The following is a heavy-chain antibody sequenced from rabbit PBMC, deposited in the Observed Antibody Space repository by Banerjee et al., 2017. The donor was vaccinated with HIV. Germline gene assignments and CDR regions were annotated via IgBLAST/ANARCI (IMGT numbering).Heavy chain of an antibody. Sequence: QEQLEESGGDLVKPEGSLTLTCTASGFSFSNKYVMCWVRQAPGKGLEWIACINTSSGNTVYATWAKGRFTISKTSWTTVTLQMTSLTAADTATYFCARVYDDYGDLDLWGPGTLVTVS. CDR1: GFSFSNKYV. D-gene: IGHD2-1*01. CDR3: ARVYDDYGDLDL. CDR2: INTSSGNT. J-gene: IGHJ4*01. V-gene: IGHV1S45*01.